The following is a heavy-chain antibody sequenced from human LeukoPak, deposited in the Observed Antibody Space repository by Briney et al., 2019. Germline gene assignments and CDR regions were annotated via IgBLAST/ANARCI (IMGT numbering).Heavy chain of an antibody. Sequence: GGSLRLSCAASGFTFSSYAMSWVRQAPGKGLEWVSDISGSGSSTYSAGSVKGRFTISRDNSKNTLYLQMNSLRAEDTAVYYCATPRIVVVVAATRTVPDYWGQGTLVTVSS. CDR2: ISGSGSST. V-gene: IGHV3-23*01. D-gene: IGHD2-15*01. CDR3: ATPRIVVVVAATRTVPDY. J-gene: IGHJ4*02. CDR1: GFTFSSYA.